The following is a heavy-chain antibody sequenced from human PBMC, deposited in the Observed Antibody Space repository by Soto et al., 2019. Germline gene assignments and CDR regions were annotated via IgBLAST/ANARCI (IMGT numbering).Heavy chain of an antibody. CDR2: IYYSGST. J-gene: IGHJ6*02. Sequence: SETLSLTCTVSGGSISSYCWSWIRQPPGKGLEWIGYIYYSGSTNYNPSLKSRVTISVDTSKNQFSLKLSSVTAADTAVYYCARRGQLQTYYYGMDVWGQGTTVTVSS. V-gene: IGHV4-59*08. D-gene: IGHD2-2*01. CDR1: GGSISSYC. CDR3: ARRGQLQTYYYGMDV.